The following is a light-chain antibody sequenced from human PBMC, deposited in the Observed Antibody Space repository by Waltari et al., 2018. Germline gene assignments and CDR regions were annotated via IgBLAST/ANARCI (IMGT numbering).Light chain of an antibody. CDR1: SSDVGTYTV. Sequence: QSALTQPASVSGSPGQSITISCAGTSSDVGTYTVVSWYQQHPGKVPKLILYEVTQRPSGVSDRFSGSKSGNTASLTISGLQPEDEANYYCCSYAGGGTTRLLFGGGTEVTVL. V-gene: IGLV2-23*02. CDR2: EVT. CDR3: CSYAGGGTTRLL. J-gene: IGLJ2*01.